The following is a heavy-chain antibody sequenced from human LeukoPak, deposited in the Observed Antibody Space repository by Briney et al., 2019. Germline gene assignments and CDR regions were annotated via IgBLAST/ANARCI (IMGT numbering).Heavy chain of an antibody. CDR1: GYTFTGCY. V-gene: IGHV1-2*02. Sequence: GASVTVSCKASGYTFTGCYMHWVRQATGQGLEWMGWINPNSGGTNYAQKFQGRVTMTRDTSISTAYMELSRLRSDDTAVYYCACSSSWYPSLEVHWGQGTLVTVSS. CDR3: ACSSSWYPSLEVH. CDR2: INPNSGGT. J-gene: IGHJ4*02. D-gene: IGHD6-13*01.